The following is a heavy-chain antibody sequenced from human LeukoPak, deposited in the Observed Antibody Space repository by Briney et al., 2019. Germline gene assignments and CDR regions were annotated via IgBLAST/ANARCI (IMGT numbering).Heavy chain of an antibody. CDR3: ARDDLAGNKFFDY. D-gene: IGHD3-3*02. J-gene: IGHJ4*02. Sequence: ETLSLTCTVSGYSITSGYYWGWVRQPPGKGLEWVSAISGSGGSTYYADSVKGRFTISRDNSKNTLYLQMNSLRADDTAVYYCARDDLAGNKFFDYWGQGTLVTVSS. CDR1: GYSITSGYY. CDR2: ISGSGGST. V-gene: IGHV3-23*01.